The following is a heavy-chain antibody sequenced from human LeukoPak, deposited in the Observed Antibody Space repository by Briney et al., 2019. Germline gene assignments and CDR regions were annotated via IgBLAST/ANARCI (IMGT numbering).Heavy chain of an antibody. Sequence: GGSLRLSCAASGFTFSSYWMSWVRPAPGKGLEWVANIKQDGSEKYYVDSVKGRFTISRDNAKNSLYLQMNSLRAEDTAVYYCARGITIFGVVPPGRYWGQGTLVTVSS. D-gene: IGHD3-3*01. CDR2: IKQDGSEK. CDR3: ARGITIFGVVPPGRY. CDR1: GFTFSSYW. J-gene: IGHJ4*02. V-gene: IGHV3-7*01.